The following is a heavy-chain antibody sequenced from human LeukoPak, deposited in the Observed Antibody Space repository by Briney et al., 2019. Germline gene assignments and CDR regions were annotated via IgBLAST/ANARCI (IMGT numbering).Heavy chain of an antibody. CDR2: ITGSGGGT. Sequence: GGSLRLSCAASGFTFSNYAMSWVRQAPGKGLEWVSAITGSGGGTYYADSVKGRFTISRDNSKNTLYLQMNSLRAEDTAIYYCAKAPNIAVAGTPYFFDYWGQGTLVTVSS. V-gene: IGHV3-23*01. J-gene: IGHJ4*02. CDR3: AKAPNIAVAGTPYFFDY. D-gene: IGHD6-19*01. CDR1: GFTFSNYA.